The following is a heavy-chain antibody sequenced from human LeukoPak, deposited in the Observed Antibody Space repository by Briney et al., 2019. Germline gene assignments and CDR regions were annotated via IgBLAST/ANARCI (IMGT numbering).Heavy chain of an antibody. Sequence: GGSLRLSCVASGFTVSSNYMSWVRQAPGGGLEWVSVIYTSGSTYYADSVKGRFTISRDNAKNSLYLQMNSLRAEDTAVYYCARGQYGMDVWGQGTTVTVSS. CDR2: IYTSGST. CDR1: GFTVSSNY. CDR3: ARGQYGMDV. V-gene: IGHV3-53*01. J-gene: IGHJ6*02.